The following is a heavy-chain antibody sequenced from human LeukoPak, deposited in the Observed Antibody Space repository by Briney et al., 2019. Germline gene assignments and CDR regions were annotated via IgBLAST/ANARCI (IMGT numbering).Heavy chain of an antibody. D-gene: IGHD2-2*01. CDR2: TYSRSKWYN. V-gene: IGHV6-1*01. Sequence: SQTLSLTCAISGDSVSSNSAAWNWIRQSPSRGLEWLGRTYSRSKWYNDYAVSVKSRITIKSDTSKNQFSLQLNSVTPEDTAVYYCARGVQPLHESDAFDIWGQGTMVTVSS. CDR3: ARGVQPLHESDAFDI. CDR1: GDSVSSNSAA. J-gene: IGHJ3*02.